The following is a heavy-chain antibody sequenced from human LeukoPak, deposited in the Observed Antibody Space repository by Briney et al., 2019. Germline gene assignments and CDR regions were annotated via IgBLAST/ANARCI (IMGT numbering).Heavy chain of an antibody. J-gene: IGHJ4*02. CDR3: ARVRDGYNHEYYFDY. CDR1: GFTFSSYA. V-gene: IGHV3-30-3*01. D-gene: IGHD5-24*01. Sequence: PGGSLRLSCAASGFTFSSYAMHWVRQAPGKGLEWVAVISYDGSNKYYADSVKGRFTISRDNSKNTLYLQMNSLRAEDTAVYYCARVRDGYNHEYYFDYWGQGTLVTVSS. CDR2: ISYDGSNK.